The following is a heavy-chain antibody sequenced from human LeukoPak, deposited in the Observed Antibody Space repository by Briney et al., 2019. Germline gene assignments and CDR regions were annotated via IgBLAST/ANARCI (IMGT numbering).Heavy chain of an antibody. J-gene: IGHJ4*02. CDR3: ARRSTTCFEY. CDR2: ISYDGSNK. V-gene: IGHV3-30*01. CDR1: LFTFSSYA. D-gene: IGHD5/OR15-5a*01. Sequence: GGSLRLSCAASLFTFSSYAMHWVRQAPGKGLEWVAVISYDGSNKYYADSVKGRFTISRDNSKNTLYLQMNSLRAEDTAVYYCARRSTTCFEYWGQGTLVTVSS.